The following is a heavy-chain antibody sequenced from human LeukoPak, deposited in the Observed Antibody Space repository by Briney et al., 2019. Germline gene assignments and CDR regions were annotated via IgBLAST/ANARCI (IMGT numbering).Heavy chain of an antibody. D-gene: IGHD3-22*01. J-gene: IGHJ5*02. Sequence: PSETLSLTCTVSGGSISSSSYYWGWIRQPPGKGLEWIGCIYYSGSTYYNPSLKSRATISVDTSKNQFSLKLSSVTAADTAVYYCARHVSSSSGYYSRAANWFDPWGQGTLVTVSS. V-gene: IGHV4-39*01. CDR2: IYYSGST. CDR1: GGSISSSSYY. CDR3: ARHVSSSSGYYSRAANWFDP.